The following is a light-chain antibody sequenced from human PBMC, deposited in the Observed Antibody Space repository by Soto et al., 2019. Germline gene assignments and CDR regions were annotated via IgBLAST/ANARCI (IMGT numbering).Light chain of an antibody. CDR1: SSDVGGYNY. J-gene: IGLJ1*01. Sequence: QSALTQPASVSGSPGQSITISCTGTSSDVGGYNYVSWYQQHPGKAPNLMIYEVSNRPSGVSNRFSGSKSGNTARLTISGLQAEDEADYYCSSYTSSSSYVFGTGTKVTVL. CDR2: EVS. CDR3: SSYTSSSSYV. V-gene: IGLV2-14*01.